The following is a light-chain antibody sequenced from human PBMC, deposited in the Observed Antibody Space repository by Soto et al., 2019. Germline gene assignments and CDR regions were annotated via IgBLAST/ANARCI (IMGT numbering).Light chain of an antibody. Sequence: DIQITQSPSSLSSSVGDRVTITCLSSQSISSYLNWYQQKPGKAPKLLIYAASSLQSGVPSRFSGSGSGTDFTLTISSLQPEDFATYYCQQSYSTPPTFGQGTRLEIK. CDR3: QQSYSTPPT. J-gene: IGKJ5*01. CDR2: AAS. V-gene: IGKV1-39*01. CDR1: QSISSY.